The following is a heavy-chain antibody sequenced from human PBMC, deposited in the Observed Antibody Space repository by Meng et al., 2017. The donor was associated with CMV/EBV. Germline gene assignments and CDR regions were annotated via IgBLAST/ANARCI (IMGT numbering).Heavy chain of an antibody. J-gene: IGHJ6*02. CDR3: ARGDRTIFGVVIAYGMDV. CDR1: GGSVSSGSDSGGSFY. Sequence: SETLSLTCTVSGGSVSSGSDSGGSFYWSWIRQTPGKGLEWIGYVYHSGTANYNPSLKSRVTISVDTSKYQFSLKLSSVTAADTAVYYCARGDRTIFGVVIAYGMDVWGQGTTVTVSS. V-gene: IGHV4-61*01. D-gene: IGHD3-3*01. CDR2: VYHSGTA.